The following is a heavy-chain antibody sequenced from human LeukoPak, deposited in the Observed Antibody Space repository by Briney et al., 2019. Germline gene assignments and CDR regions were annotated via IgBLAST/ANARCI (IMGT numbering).Heavy chain of an antibody. J-gene: IGHJ4*02. CDR2: IDWDDDK. CDR3: ARISTYCYTVNCYFEY. D-gene: IGHD2/OR15-2a*01. CDR1: GFSLTTRGIR. Sequence: SCPALLQPTQTLTLTCTFSGFSLTTRGIRVGWIRQTPAKALEWLARIDWDDDKFYSPSLKTRLTISKDTSKNQVVLTTTNMDPVDTGTYYCARISTYCYTVNCYFEYWGQGTLVTVSS. V-gene: IGHV2-70*04.